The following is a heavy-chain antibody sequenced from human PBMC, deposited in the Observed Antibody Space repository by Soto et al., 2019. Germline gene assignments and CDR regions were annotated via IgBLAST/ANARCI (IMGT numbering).Heavy chain of an antibody. CDR1: GFKFDDYM. V-gene: IGHV3-43*01. Sequence: EVLLVESGGGGVQPGGSLRLSCEASGFKFDDYMMHWVRQAPGKGLEWISRISWDGDFLDYADSIKGRFTVSRDNSKNSLYLHMNSLKTEDTAFYYCAKEGNGGSSLDHWGQGTLVTVSS. CDR2: ISWDGDFL. J-gene: IGHJ4*02. CDR3: AKEGNGGSSLDH. D-gene: IGHD1-26*01.